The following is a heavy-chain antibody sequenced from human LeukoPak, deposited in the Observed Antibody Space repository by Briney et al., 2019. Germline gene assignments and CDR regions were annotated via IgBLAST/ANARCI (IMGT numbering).Heavy chain of an antibody. D-gene: IGHD5/OR15-5a*01. J-gene: IGHJ4*02. CDR3: ARDRSTTHFDY. CDR1: GFTFSSYE. CDR2: ISSSGSTI. V-gene: IGHV3-48*03. Sequence: AGGSLRLSCAASGFTFSSYEMNWVRQAPGKGLEWVSYISSSGSTIYYADSVKGRFTISRDNAKNSLYLQMNSLRAEDTAVYYCARDRSTTHFDYWGQGTLVTVSS.